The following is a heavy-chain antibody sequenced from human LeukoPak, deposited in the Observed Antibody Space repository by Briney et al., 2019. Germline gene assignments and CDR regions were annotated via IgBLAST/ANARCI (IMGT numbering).Heavy chain of an antibody. CDR1: GGSFSGYY. Sequence: PSETLSLTCAVYGGSFSGYYWSWIRQPPGKGLEWIGEINHSGSTNHNPSLKSRVTISVDTSKNQFSLKLSSVTAADTAVYYCARRGEYSGSPLDYWGQGTLVTVSS. CDR3: ARRGEYSGSPLDY. J-gene: IGHJ4*02. V-gene: IGHV4-34*01. D-gene: IGHD5-12*01. CDR2: INHSGST.